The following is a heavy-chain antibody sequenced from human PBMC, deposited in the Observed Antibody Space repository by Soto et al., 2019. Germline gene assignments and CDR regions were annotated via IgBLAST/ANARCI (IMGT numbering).Heavy chain of an antibody. V-gene: IGHV4-34*01. CDR3: STRAYDTNGYYRFDP. Sequence: SETLSLTCAVYGGSFSGHSWTWIRQSPGKGLEWIGDINHSGRVNYSQSLKSRVTISLDTSKNQFSLTLSAVTAADTAMYYCSTRAYDTNGYYRFDPWGQGTLVTVPQ. D-gene: IGHD3-22*01. CDR1: GGSFSGHS. J-gene: IGHJ5*01. CDR2: INHSGRV.